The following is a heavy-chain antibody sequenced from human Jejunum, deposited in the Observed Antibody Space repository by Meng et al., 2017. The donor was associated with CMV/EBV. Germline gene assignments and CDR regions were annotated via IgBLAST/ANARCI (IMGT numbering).Heavy chain of an antibody. J-gene: IGHJ4*02. V-gene: IGHV4-61*02. Sequence: TPHPSRSLPFIVSVAAISSDGDYWTCSRQHAGRGLEWIGRIHTSGSTIYNPSLKSRLTMSLDTSKNQFSLNLTSVTAADTAVYYCARVSLRQTIFDYWGQGTLVTVSS. CDR1: VAAISSDGDY. CDR2: IHTSGST. D-gene: IGHD6-6*01. CDR3: ARVSLRQTIFDY.